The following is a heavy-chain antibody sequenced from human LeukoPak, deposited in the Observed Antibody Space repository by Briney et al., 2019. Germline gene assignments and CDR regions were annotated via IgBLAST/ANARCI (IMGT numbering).Heavy chain of an antibody. CDR2: IYHSGST. CDR1: GGSFSGYY. CDR3: VREHPTLTNGYLTIQIFDY. V-gene: IGHV4-34*01. Sequence: SETLSLTCAVYGGSFSGYYCGWVRQPPGKGLEWSGEIYHSGSTNYNPSLKSRVTISVYTSKNQISLKLSSLTAADTAVYYCVREHPTLTNGYLTIQIFDYWGQGTLVTVSS. J-gene: IGHJ4*02. D-gene: IGHD4-17*01.